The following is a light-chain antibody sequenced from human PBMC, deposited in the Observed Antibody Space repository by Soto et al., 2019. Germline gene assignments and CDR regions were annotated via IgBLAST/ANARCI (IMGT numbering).Light chain of an antibody. J-gene: IGKJ5*01. CDR2: VAS. CDR3: QQSYTIPLP. Sequence: DIQMTQSPSSLSASVGDRITITCRASQTINSYLHWYQQKPGKAPNLLIYVASSLQSGVPSRFSGSVSGTDFPLTISSVKPDDFATYYCQQSYTIPLPFVQGTRLEIK. V-gene: IGKV1-39*01. CDR1: QTINSY.